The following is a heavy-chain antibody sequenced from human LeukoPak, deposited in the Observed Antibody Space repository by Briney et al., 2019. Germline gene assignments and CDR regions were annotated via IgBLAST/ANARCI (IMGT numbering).Heavy chain of an antibody. D-gene: IGHD2/OR15-2a*01. Sequence: GESLSLSCAPSGFTLGCFAMSWVGPPTGRGLEWGSCIIRRGDNTLYAASVKGSFTVSRDNTKNTLYLEMNSLRAEDTAIYYCAKMDGHPLPKYYMDVWGQGTTVTVSS. V-gene: IGHV3-23*01. CDR1: GFTLGCFA. CDR3: AKMDGHPLPKYYMDV. J-gene: IGHJ6*01. CDR2: IIRRGDNT.